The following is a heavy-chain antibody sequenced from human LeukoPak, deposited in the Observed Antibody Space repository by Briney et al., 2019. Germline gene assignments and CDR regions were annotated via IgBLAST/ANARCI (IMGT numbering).Heavy chain of an antibody. CDR2: IYSSESN. CDR1: GGSIRNYH. V-gene: IGHV4-4*07. CDR3: ARDGDPHWYFDL. J-gene: IGHJ2*01. Sequence: SETLSLTCTVSGGSIRNYHWSWIRQPAGKGLEWIGRIYSSESNNYNPSLKSRVTMSVDTSKNQFSLRLSSVTAADTAVYYCARDGDPHWYFDLWGRGTLVTVSS.